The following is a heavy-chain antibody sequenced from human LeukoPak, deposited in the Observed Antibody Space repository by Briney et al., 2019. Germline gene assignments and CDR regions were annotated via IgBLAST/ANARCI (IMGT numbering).Heavy chain of an antibody. CDR2: IYTSGST. V-gene: IGHV4-61*02. CDR3: ARVQRRYDSSGYYYDHHYYYYMDV. J-gene: IGHJ6*03. Sequence: SETLSLTCTVSGGSISSDNYYWSWIRQPAGKELEWIGRIYTSGSTKYNPSLKSRVTMSVDTSKNQFSLKLSSVTAADTAVYYCARVQRRYDSSGYYYDHHYYYYMDVWGKGATVTVSS. CDR1: GGSISSDNYY. D-gene: IGHD3-22*01.